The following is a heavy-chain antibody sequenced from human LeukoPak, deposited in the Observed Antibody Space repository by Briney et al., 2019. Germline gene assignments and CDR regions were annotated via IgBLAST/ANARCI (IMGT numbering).Heavy chain of an antibody. V-gene: IGHV1-3*01. Sequence: ASVKVSCKTSGYIFTTYAIHWVRQAPGRGLEWMGLIYADDGNTRYSQRFQGRVTITRDTSANTAYMELSSLRSEDTAVYYCARGTSQDSYYDYVWGSYRGGDYWGQGTLVTVSS. CDR3: ARGTSQDSYYDYVWGSYRGGDY. D-gene: IGHD3-16*02. J-gene: IGHJ4*02. CDR2: IYADDGNT. CDR1: GYIFTTYA.